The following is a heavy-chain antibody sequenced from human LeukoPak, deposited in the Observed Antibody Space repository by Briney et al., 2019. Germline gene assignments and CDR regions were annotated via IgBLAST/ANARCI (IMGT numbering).Heavy chain of an antibody. Sequence: PSETLSLTCTVSGYSISSDTYYWTWIRQPAGKGLEWIGRIYISGNTNYNPSLKSRVTISVDTSKNQFSLNLNSVTAADTAVYYCAGTRRYCSGGSCYNWFDPWGQGTLVTVSS. CDR2: IYISGNT. CDR3: AGTRRYCSGGSCYNWFDP. CDR1: GYSISSDTYY. V-gene: IGHV4-61*02. J-gene: IGHJ5*02. D-gene: IGHD2-15*01.